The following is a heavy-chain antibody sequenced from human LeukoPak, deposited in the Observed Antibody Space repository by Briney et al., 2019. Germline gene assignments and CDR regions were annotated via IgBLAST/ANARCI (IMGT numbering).Heavy chain of an antibody. J-gene: IGHJ3*02. Sequence: ASVKVSCKVSGYTLTELSMHWVRQAPGKGLEWMGGFDPEDGETIYAQKFQGRVTVTEDTSTDTAYMELSSLRSEDTAVYYCATDGVGAPRGSDAFDIWGQGTMVTVSS. CDR2: FDPEDGET. V-gene: IGHV1-24*01. CDR1: GYTLTELS. D-gene: IGHD1-26*01. CDR3: ATDGVGAPRGSDAFDI.